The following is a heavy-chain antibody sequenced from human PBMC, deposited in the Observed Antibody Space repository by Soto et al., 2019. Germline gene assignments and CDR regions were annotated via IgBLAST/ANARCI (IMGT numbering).Heavy chain of an antibody. V-gene: IGHV4-31*03. CDR2: IYHSGGA. J-gene: IGHJ6*02. D-gene: IGHD3-10*01. Sequence: PSETLSLTCTVSGDSITSGGYYWSWLRQPPGKGLEWIGYIYHSGGASYNPSLRGRAVISIDTSKNQFSLRLNAVPAADTATYYCARDYDGAGSQYYYYGLEVWGQGTTVTVSS. CDR3: ARDYDGAGSQYYYYGLEV. CDR1: GDSITSGGYY.